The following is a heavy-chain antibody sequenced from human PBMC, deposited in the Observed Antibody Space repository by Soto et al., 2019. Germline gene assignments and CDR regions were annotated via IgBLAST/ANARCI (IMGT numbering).Heavy chain of an antibody. Sequence: QLQLQESGSGLVKPSQTLSLTCAVSGGSISSDGYSWSWIRQPPGKGLEWIGYIYHSGSTYYNPSLKSRVTISVDRSKHQFSLKLSSVTAADTAVYYCASSHAGAHITAAVHWGQGTLVTVSS. CDR1: GGSISSDGYS. J-gene: IGHJ4*02. CDR3: ASSHAGAHITAAVH. V-gene: IGHV4-30-2*01. CDR2: IYHSGST. D-gene: IGHD6-13*01.